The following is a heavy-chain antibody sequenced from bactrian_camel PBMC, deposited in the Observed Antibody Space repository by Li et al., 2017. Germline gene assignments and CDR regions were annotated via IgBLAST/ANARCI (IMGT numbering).Heavy chain of an antibody. D-gene: IGHD1*01. CDR1: ASAYVAYVYA. J-gene: IGHJ4*01. CDR2: ISNDAGA. CDR3: AVEGDRAYCVPGALVFGV. Sequence: HVQLVESGGGSVPAGGSLRLTCTASASAYVAYVYAMAWFRQAPGKEREAVAGISNDAGAAYADSVQGRFTISKDNAENTLYLQMNRLKPEDTAMYYCAVEGDRAYCVPGALVFGVWDQGTQVTVS. V-gene: IGHV3S53*01.